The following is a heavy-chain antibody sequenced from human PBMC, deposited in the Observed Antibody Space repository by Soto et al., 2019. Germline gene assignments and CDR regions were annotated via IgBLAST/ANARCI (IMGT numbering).Heavy chain of an antibody. Sequence: QVQLVESGGGVVQPGRSLRLSCAASGFTFSSYGMHWVRQAPGKGLEWVAVIWYDGSNKYYADSVKGRFTISRDNSKNTLYLQMNSLRAEDTAEYYCARDLNWNDLGCVYWGQGTLVTVSS. CDR3: ARDLNWNDLGCVY. V-gene: IGHV3-33*01. J-gene: IGHJ4*02. D-gene: IGHD1-1*01. CDR1: GFTFSSYG. CDR2: IWYDGSNK.